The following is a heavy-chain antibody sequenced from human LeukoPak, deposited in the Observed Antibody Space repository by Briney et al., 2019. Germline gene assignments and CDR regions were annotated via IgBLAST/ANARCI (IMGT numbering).Heavy chain of an antibody. V-gene: IGHV1-8*02. D-gene: IGHD3-10*01. J-gene: IGHJ1*01. CDR3: ARVIKGSGSYYKGKLEYFQH. CDR1: GYTFTSYG. Sequence: ASVKVSCKASGYTFTSYGISWVRQAPGQGLEWMGWMNPNSGNTGYAQKFQGRVTMTRNTSISTAYMELSSLRSEDTAVYYCARVIKGSGSYYKGKLEYFQHWGQGTLVTVSS. CDR2: MNPNSGNT.